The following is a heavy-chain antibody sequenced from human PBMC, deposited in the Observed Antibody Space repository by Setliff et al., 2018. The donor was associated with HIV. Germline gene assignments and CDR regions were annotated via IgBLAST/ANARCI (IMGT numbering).Heavy chain of an antibody. V-gene: IGHV4-59*08. Sequence: TLSLTCTVSGDSIRGYYWSWTRQPPGKGLEWMGYVFYTGFAAYNPSLKSRLTISVDTSKSQFSLRLTSVTAADTAIYYCARQVSIPGVAITPVDYWGQGALVTVSS. CDR3: ARQVSIPGVAITPVDY. CDR2: VFYTGFA. D-gene: IGHD5-12*01. J-gene: IGHJ4*02. CDR1: GDSIRGYY.